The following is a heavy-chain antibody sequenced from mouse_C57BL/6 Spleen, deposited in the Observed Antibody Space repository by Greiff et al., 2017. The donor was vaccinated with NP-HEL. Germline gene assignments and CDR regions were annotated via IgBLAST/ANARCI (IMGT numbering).Heavy chain of an antibody. CDR3: ARPGLRRDYYAMDY. J-gene: IGHJ4*01. CDR1: GFTFSDYG. D-gene: IGHD2-4*01. V-gene: IGHV5-17*01. CDR2: ISSGSSTI. Sequence: EVMLVESGGGLVKPGGSLKLSCAASGFTFSDYGMHWVRQAPEQGLEWVAYISSGSSTIYYADTVKGRFTISRDNAKNTLFLQMTSLRSEDTAMYYCARPGLRRDYYAMDYWGQGTSVTVSS.